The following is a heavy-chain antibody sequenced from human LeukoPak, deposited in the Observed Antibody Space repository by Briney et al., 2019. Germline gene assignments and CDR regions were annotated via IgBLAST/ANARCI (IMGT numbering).Heavy chain of an antibody. V-gene: IGHV3-74*01. CDR1: GFTFSKFW. CDR3: ATKQWLAPPPDS. J-gene: IGHJ4*02. D-gene: IGHD6-19*01. CDR2: INTDGTVT. Sequence: AVTLTLSCAAHGFTFSKFWMLWLRQAPGQGLESVSRINTDGTVTTYAYSVKGRFTVSRDNADHTMLLLVNSVRDEDTAVYYCATKQWLAPPPDSWGQGTPVTDSS.